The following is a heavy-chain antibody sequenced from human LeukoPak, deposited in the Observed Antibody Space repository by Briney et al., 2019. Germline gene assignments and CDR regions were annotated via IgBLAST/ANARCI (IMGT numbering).Heavy chain of an antibody. CDR2: ISGSGGST. J-gene: IGHJ6*02. CDR1: GFTFSSYA. V-gene: IGHV3-23*01. D-gene: IGHD2-2*01. Sequence: PGGSLRLSCAASGFTFSSYAMSWVRQAPGKGLEWVSAISGSGGSTYYADSVKGRFTISRDNSKNTLYLQMNSLRAEDTAVYYCAKGLVPAAGKNYYYGMDVWGQGTTVTVSS. CDR3: AKGLVPAAGKNYYYGMDV.